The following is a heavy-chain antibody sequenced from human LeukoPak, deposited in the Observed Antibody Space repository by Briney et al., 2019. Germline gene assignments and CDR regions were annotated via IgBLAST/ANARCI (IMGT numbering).Heavy chain of an antibody. J-gene: IGHJ4*02. CDR3: ARDENKKDSSGYSPFDY. CDR1: GGTFSSYA. D-gene: IGHD3-22*01. Sequence: GASVRVSCKASGGTFSSYAISWVRQAPGQGLEWVGGIIPIFGTANYAQKFQGRVTITADKSTSTAYMELSSLRSEDTAVYYCARDENKKDSSGYSPFDYWGQGTLVTVSS. CDR2: IIPIFGTA. V-gene: IGHV1-69*06.